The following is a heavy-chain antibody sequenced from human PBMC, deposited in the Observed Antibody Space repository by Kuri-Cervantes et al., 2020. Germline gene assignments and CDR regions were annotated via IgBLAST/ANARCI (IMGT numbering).Heavy chain of an antibody. CDR3: AREGYDFWSGSARTFFFDS. CDR1: GYTFTSYA. D-gene: IGHD3-3*01. V-gene: IGHV1-3*01. CDR2: INAGNGNT. J-gene: IGHJ4*02. Sequence: ASVKVSCKASGYTFTSYAMHWVRQAPGQRLEWMGWINAGNGNTKYSQKFQGRVTITRDTSASTAYMELSSLRSEDTAVFYCAREGYDFWSGSARTFFFDSWGQGTLVTVS.